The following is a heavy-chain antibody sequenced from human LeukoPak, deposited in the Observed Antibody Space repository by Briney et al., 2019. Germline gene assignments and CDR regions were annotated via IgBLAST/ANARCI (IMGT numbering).Heavy chain of an antibody. CDR1: GGSISSGGYH. J-gene: IGHJ4*02. D-gene: IGHD5-18*01. Sequence: SGTLSLTCTVSGGSISSGGYHWSWIRQHPGKGLEWIGYIYDSGSTYYNPSLKSRVTISVDMSKNQFSLKLSSVTAADTAVYYCARASYSYGIDYWGQGTLVTVSS. CDR3: ARASYSYGIDY. CDR2: IYDSGST. V-gene: IGHV4-31*03.